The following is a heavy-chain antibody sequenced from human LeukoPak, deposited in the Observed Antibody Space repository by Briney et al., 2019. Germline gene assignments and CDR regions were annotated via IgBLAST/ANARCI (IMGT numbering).Heavy chain of an antibody. Sequence: SETLSLTCTVSGGSISSSSYYWGWIRQPPGKGLEWIGSIYYSGSTYYNPSLKSRVTISVDTSKNQFSLGLSSVTAADTAVYYCARRIGNGDYPYYFDYWGQGTLVTVSS. CDR1: GGSISSSSYY. CDR2: IYYSGST. J-gene: IGHJ4*02. V-gene: IGHV4-39*01. CDR3: ARRIGNGDYPYYFDY. D-gene: IGHD4-17*01.